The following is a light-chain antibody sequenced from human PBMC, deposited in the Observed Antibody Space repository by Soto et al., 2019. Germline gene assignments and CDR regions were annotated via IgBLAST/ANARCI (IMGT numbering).Light chain of an antibody. J-gene: IGLJ3*02. Sequence: QSVLTQPPSASGTPGQRVTISCSGSSSNIRSNTVNWYQQLPGTAPKLLIYSTDHRPSGVPDRFSGSKSGTSASLAISGLQSEDEADYFCSSFAGNNNLVFGGGTKLTVL. CDR3: SSFAGNNNLV. V-gene: IGLV1-44*01. CDR1: SSNIRSNT. CDR2: STD.